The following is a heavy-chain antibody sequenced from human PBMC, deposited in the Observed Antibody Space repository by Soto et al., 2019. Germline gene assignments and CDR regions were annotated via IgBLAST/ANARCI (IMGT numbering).Heavy chain of an antibody. CDR1: GYTFTSDS. J-gene: IGHJ3*01. CDR2: IHAGNGYT. CDR3: ARVQCGGYDLRIAFDY. V-gene: IGHV1-3*01. Sequence: QVQLVQSGAQVKRPRASVTVTCRASGYTFTSDSLHWVRQAPGRMLEWMGRIHAGNGYTKYSQSFQGRVTITRDKSATTVNMELSSLRSEDTAVYYCARVQCGGYDLRIAFDYWGQGTMVTVSS. D-gene: IGHD5-12*01.